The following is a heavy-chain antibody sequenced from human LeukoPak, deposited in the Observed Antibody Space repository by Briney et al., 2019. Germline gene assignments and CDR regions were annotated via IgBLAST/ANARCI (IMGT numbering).Heavy chain of an antibody. CDR3: AAIKRGYVDLHFHY. CDR2: TWYFGST. J-gene: IGHJ4*02. V-gene: IGHV4-59*11. CDR1: GGSISSHY. Sequence: PLETLSLTCTVTGGSISSHYWGWLRQPPGKGLEWIGNTWYFGSTSYNPSLSNRVTISEDTSKNQISLKLSSVTAADTAIYYCAAIKRGYVDLHFHYWGQGRLVTVS. D-gene: IGHD2-15*01.